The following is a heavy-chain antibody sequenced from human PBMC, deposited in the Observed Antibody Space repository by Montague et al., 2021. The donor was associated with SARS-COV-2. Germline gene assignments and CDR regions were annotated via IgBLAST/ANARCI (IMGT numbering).Heavy chain of an antibody. CDR1: GFSLSTSGMC. J-gene: IGHJ4*02. D-gene: IGHD4-23*01. Sequence: PALVKPTQTLTLTCTLSGFSLSTSGMCVSWIRQPPGKALEWLTLIDWDDDKYYSTSLKTRLTISKDTSKNQVALTMTNMDPVDTATYYCARSYGTTVVTRAFDYWGQGTLVTVSS. CDR3: ARSYGTTVVTRAFDY. V-gene: IGHV2-70*01. CDR2: IDWDDDK.